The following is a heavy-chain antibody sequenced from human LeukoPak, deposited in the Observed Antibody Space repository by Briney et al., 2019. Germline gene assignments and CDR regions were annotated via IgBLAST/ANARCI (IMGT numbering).Heavy chain of an antibody. Sequence: SETLSLTCTVSGGSISFYYWSWIRQPPGKGLEWIGYINYSGSSDYNPSLKSRVTISLDTSKNQFSLKLTSVTAADTAVYYCARLYYWGAAADIDYWGQRTLVTVSS. V-gene: IGHV4-59*08. D-gene: IGHD6-25*01. CDR2: INYSGSS. CDR1: GGSISFYY. J-gene: IGHJ4*02. CDR3: ARLYYWGAAADIDY.